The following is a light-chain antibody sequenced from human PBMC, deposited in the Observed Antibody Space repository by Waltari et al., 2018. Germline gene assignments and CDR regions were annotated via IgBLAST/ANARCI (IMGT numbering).Light chain of an antibody. V-gene: IGLV4-69*01. J-gene: IGLJ2*01. CDR3: QTWGTGTVV. CDR2: VNSDGTH. Sequence: QLVLTQSPSASASLGASVKLTCTLSSGHSTYTIAWHQQQPEKGPRYLMRVNSDGTHSQGDGIPDRFSGSASGGERHLTSSSLQSEDEADYYCQTWGTGTVVFGGGTKLTVL. CDR1: SGHSTYT.